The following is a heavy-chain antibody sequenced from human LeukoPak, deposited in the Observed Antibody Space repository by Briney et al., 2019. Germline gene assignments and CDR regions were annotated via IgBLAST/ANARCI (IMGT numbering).Heavy chain of an antibody. J-gene: IGHJ3*02. CDR3: ARDLGHGDPIDAFDI. Sequence: SQTPSLTCTVSSRSISSGCYYCSWIRQHPGKGLEWIGYIYYSRSTYYNPSLKTRVTISLDTTKNQFSLKLSSVTAADTAVYYCARDLGHGDPIDAFDIWGQGTMVTVSS. CDR1: SRSISSGCYY. CDR2: IYYSRST. V-gene: IGHV4-31*03. D-gene: IGHD2-21*02.